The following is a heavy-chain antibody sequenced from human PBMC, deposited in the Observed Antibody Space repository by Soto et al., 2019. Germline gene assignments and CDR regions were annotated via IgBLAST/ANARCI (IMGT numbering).Heavy chain of an antibody. V-gene: IGHV1-69*13. Sequence: SVKVSCKASGGTFSSYAISWVRQAPGQGLEWMGGIIPIFGTANYAQKFQGRVTITADESTSTAYMELSSLRSEDTAVYYCARGSQYSSSSDYYYGMDVWGQGTTVTASS. CDR3: ARGSQYSSSSDYYYGMDV. CDR1: GGTFSSYA. CDR2: IIPIFGTA. J-gene: IGHJ6*02. D-gene: IGHD6-6*01.